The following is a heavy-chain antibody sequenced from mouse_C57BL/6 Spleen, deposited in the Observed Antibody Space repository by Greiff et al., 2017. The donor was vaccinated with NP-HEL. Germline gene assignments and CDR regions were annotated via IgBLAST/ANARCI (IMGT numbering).Heavy chain of an antibody. Sequence: VQLQQSGAELVKPGASVKLSCKASGYTFTTYPIEWMKQNHGKSLEWIGNFHPDNDDTKYNEKFKGKATLTVEKSSSTVYLELSRLTSDDSAVYYCARGDYGSSYGFAYWGQGTLVTVSA. CDR1: GYTFTTYP. V-gene: IGHV1-47*01. CDR2: FHPDNDDT. D-gene: IGHD1-1*01. CDR3: ARGDYGSSYGFAY. J-gene: IGHJ3*01.